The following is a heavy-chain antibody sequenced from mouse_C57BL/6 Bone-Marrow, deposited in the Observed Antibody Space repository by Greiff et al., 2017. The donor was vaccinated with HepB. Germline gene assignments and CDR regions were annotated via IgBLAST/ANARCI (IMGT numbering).Heavy chain of an antibody. CDR1: GYTFTSYG. J-gene: IGHJ4*01. CDR2: IYPRSGNT. Sequence: VQLQESGAELARPGASVKLSCKASGYTFTSYGISWVKQRTGQGLEWIGEIYPRSGNTYYNEKFKGKATLTADKSSSTAYMELRSLTSEDSAVYFCARSGSNRPYYAMDYWGQGTSVTVSS. D-gene: IGHD4-1*01. CDR3: ARSGSNRPYYAMDY. V-gene: IGHV1-81*01.